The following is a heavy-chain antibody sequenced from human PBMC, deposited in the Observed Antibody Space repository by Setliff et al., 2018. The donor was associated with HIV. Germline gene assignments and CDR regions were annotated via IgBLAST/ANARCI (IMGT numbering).Heavy chain of an antibody. J-gene: IGHJ1*01. D-gene: IGHD6-13*01. V-gene: IGHV1-24*01. CDR3: ATDPGYSSTRYSESFQH. Sequence: ASVKVSCKISGYTLTELSIHWVRQAPGKGLEWMANFDTEDGETFYAQKFQGRLTMTEDTSTDTAYMELSSLRSDDTAMYYCATDPGYSSTRYSESFQHWGQGTVVTVSS. CDR2: FDTEDGET. CDR1: GYTLTELS.